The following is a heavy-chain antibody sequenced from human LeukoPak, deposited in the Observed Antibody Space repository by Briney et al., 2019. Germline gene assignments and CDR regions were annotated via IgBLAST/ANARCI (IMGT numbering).Heavy chain of an antibody. CDR1: GVTVSSNY. CDR3: ARGSAPRPYSSGWYHYYYYYGMDV. D-gene: IGHD6-19*01. J-gene: IGHJ6*02. CDR2: IYRGGST. V-gene: IGHV3-53*01. Sequence: GGSLRLSCAASGVTVSSNYMSWVRQAPGKGLERVSVIYRGGSTYYADSVKGRFTISRDNSKNTLYLQMNSLRAEDTAVYYCARGSAPRPYSSGWYHYYYYYGMDVWGQGTTVTVSS.